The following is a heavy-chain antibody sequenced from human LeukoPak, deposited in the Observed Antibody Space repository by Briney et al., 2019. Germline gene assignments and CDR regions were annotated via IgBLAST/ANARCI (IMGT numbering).Heavy chain of an antibody. CDR3: ARDGFGDGHPRDI. V-gene: IGHV1-18*01. CDR2: ISAYNGNT. CDR1: GYTFTSYA. J-gene: IGHJ3*02. Sequence: GASVKVSCKAYGYTFTSYAMHCVRQAPGQRLEWMGGISAYNGNTNYAQKLQGRVTMTTDTSTSTAYMELRSLRSDDTAVYYCARDGFGDGHPRDIWGQGTMVTVSS. D-gene: IGHD5-24*01.